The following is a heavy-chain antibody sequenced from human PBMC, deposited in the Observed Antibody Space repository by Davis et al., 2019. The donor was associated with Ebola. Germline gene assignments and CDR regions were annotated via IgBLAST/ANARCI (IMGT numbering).Heavy chain of an antibody. J-gene: IGHJ4*02. V-gene: IGHV1-18*01. CDR3: ARDEDYNPLVY. Sequence: ASVKVSCKASGYTFMNYAISWVRQAPGQGLEWMGWISAYNGDTKYAQRLQGRLTITTDTSTSTAYMELRNLRSDDTAVYYCARDEDYNPLVYWGQGTLVTVSS. CDR2: ISAYNGDT. D-gene: IGHD4/OR15-4a*01. CDR1: GYTFMNYA.